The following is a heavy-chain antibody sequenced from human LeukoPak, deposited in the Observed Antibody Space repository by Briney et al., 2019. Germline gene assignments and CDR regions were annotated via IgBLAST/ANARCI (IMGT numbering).Heavy chain of an antibody. CDR3: ASSVAQQLAWFDP. CDR1: GGTFSSYA. D-gene: IGHD6-13*01. CDR2: IIPILGIA. V-gene: IGHV1-69*04. J-gene: IGHJ5*02. Sequence: SVKVSCKASGGTFSSYAISWVRQAPGQGLEWMGRIIPILGIANYAQKFQGRVTITADKSTSTAYMELSSLRSEDTAVYYCASSVAQQLAWFDPWGQGTLVTVSS.